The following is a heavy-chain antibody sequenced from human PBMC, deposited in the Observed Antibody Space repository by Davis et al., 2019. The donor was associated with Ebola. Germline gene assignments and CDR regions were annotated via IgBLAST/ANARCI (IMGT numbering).Heavy chain of an antibody. CDR1: GYTFTSYG. J-gene: IGHJ6*02. CDR3: ARDRNDYGDYYYYYGMDV. V-gene: IGHV1-18*04. Sequence: ASVKVSCKASGYTFTSYGISWVRQAPGQGLEWMGWISAYNGNTNYAQKLQGRVTMTTDTSTSTAYMELRSLRSDDTAVYYCARDRNDYGDYYYYYGMDVWGQGTTVTVSS. CDR2: ISAYNGNT. D-gene: IGHD4-17*01.